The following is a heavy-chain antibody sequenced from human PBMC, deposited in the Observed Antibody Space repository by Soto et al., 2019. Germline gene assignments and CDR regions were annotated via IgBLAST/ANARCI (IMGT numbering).Heavy chain of an antibody. V-gene: IGHV4-59*08. CDR2: IYYSGST. J-gene: IGHJ4*02. CDR3: ARHSTVTKEYYFDY. Sequence: QVQLQESGPGLVKPSETLSLTCTVSGGSISSYYWSWIRQPPGKGLEWIGYIYYSGSTNYNPSLMRRVTITVDTSKNQFSLKLSSVTAADTAVYYCARHSTVTKEYYFDYWGQGTLVTVSS. D-gene: IGHD4-17*01. CDR1: GGSISSYY.